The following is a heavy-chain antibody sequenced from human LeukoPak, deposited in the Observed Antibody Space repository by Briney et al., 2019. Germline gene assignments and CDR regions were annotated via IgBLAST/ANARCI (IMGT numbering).Heavy chain of an antibody. D-gene: IGHD2-2*01. CDR3: ARPLHIVVVPAAAIGGLGY. J-gene: IGHJ4*02. CDR2: ITWDSRTS. V-gene: IGHV3-43*01. Sequence: PGGSLRLSCAASGFTFDGYTMHWVRQAPGKALVWVALITWDSRTSHYADSVRGRFTISRDNSKNSLYLQMNSLRAEDTAVYYCARPLHIVVVPAAAIGGLGYWGQGTLVTVSS. CDR1: GFTFDGYT.